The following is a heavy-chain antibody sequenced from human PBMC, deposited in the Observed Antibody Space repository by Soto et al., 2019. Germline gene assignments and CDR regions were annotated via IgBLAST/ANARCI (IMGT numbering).Heavy chain of an antibody. Sequence: GGSLRLSCAASVFTFSYYYMSWIRQAPGKWLEWFSYISTSSCSTXXADSVKGPXTIFRYNSKNSXYLQMXSLRGEDTAVYYCARTIAVAGLFDYWGQGX. CDR1: VFTFSYYY. J-gene: IGHJ4*02. CDR3: ARTIAVAGLFDY. V-gene: IGHV3-11*06. CDR2: ISTSSCST. D-gene: IGHD6-19*01.